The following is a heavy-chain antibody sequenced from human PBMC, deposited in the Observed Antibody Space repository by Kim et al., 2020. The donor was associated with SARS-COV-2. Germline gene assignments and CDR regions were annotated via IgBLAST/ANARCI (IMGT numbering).Heavy chain of an antibody. CDR3: ASDCSGASCTENLDY. V-gene: IGHV3-48*03. Sequence: GGSLRLSCAASGFTFSSYEMNWVRQAPGKGLEWVSYISSSGSNIYYADSVKGRFTISRDNAKNSLYLQMNSLRAEDTAVYYCASDCSGASCTENLDYWGKGTLVTVSS. J-gene: IGHJ4*02. CDR2: ISSSGSNI. CDR1: GFTFSSYE. D-gene: IGHD2-15*01.